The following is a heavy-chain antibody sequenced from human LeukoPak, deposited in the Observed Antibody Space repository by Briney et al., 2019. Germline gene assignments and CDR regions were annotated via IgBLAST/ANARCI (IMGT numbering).Heavy chain of an antibody. CDR3: ARDLLESGTVSYFYYHMDV. CDR1: GGSISSYY. D-gene: IGHD6-13*01. V-gene: IGHV4-59*01. Sequence: PSETLSLTCTVFGGSISSYYWSWIRQPPGKGLEWIAYIYSSGSTSYNPSLKSRVTISVDTSKNQFSLKWSSVTAADTAVYYCARDLLESGTVSYFYYHMDVWGKGTTVTVSS. J-gene: IGHJ6*03. CDR2: IYSSGST.